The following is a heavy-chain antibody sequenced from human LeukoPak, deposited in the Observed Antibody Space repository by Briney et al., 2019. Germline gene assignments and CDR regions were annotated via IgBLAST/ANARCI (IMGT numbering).Heavy chain of an antibody. V-gene: IGHV1-18*01. J-gene: IGHJ3*02. D-gene: IGHD3-9*01. Sequence: ASVNVSFKASGYTFINYYMHWVRQAPGQGLEWMGWISAHNGNTNYAQKFQGRVAMTTDTSTSTAYMELRSLRSDDTAVYYCARQSMTGNERGDDAFDIWGQGTMVTVSS. CDR2: ISAHNGNT. CDR1: GYTFINYY. CDR3: ARQSMTGNERGDDAFDI.